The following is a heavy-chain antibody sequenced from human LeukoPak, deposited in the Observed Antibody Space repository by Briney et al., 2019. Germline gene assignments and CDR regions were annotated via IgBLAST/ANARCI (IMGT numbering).Heavy chain of an antibody. CDR2: SRNKANSYTT. Sequence: GGSLRLSCAASGFIFSDHYMDWVRQAPGKGLEWVGRSRNKANSYTTEYAASVKGRFTISRDDSKNSLYLQMNSLKTEDTAVYYCARLRYPLTDFDVLDIWGQGTMVTVSS. D-gene: IGHD2-2*02. CDR3: ARLRYPLTDFDVLDI. J-gene: IGHJ3*02. CDR1: GFIFSDHY. V-gene: IGHV3-72*01.